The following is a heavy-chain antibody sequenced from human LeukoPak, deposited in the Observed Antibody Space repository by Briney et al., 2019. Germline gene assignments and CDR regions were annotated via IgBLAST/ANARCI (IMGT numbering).Heavy chain of an antibody. V-gene: IGHV3-9*01. D-gene: IGHD2-21*02. J-gene: IGHJ4*02. CDR1: GFTFDDYA. Sequence: GGSLRLSCAASGFTFDDYAMHWVRQAPGKGLEWVSGISWNSGSIGYADSVKGRFTTSRDNAKNSLYLQMNSLRAEDTAVYYCARVSYCGGDCYNRGDLFIDYWGQGTLVTVSS. CDR2: ISWNSGSI. CDR3: ARVSYCGGDCYNRGDLFIDY.